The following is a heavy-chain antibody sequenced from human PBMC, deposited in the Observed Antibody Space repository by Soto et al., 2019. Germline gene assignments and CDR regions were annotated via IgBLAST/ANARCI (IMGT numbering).Heavy chain of an antibody. CDR1: GYSFAGYW. CDR3: AKDPGAQWLVRYYFDY. V-gene: IGHV5-10-1*01. J-gene: IGHJ4*02. CDR2: IDPSDSQT. D-gene: IGHD6-19*01. Sequence: GESLKISCKGSGYSFAGYWITWVRQKPGKGLEWMGRIDPSDSQTYYSPSFRGHVTISVTKSITTVFLQWSSLRASDTAMYYCAKDPGAQWLVRYYFDYWGQGTLVTVSS.